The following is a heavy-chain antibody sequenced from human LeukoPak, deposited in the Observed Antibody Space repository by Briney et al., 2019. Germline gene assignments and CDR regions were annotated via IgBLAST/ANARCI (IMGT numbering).Heavy chain of an antibody. J-gene: IGHJ4*02. V-gene: IGHV3-43*02. CDR2: ISGDGGNT. D-gene: IGHD3-22*01. CDR1: GFSFVDYA. Sequence: PGGSLRLSCAASGFSFVDYAMHWVRQAPGKGLEWVSLISGDGGNTYYADSVKGRFTISRDNSKNSLSLQMNSLRTEDTALYYCARAPYYYDSSGYDTDYWGQGTLVTVSS. CDR3: ARAPYYYDSSGYDTDY.